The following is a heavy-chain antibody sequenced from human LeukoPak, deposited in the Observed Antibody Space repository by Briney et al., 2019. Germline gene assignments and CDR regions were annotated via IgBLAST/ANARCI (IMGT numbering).Heavy chain of an antibody. Sequence: GGSLRLSCAASGFIFRSYGMHWVRQAPGKGLEWVAGIRYDGSNKYYVDSVKGRFTISRDNSKNTLYLQMNSLRAEDTAVYYCARDIGGSLDYWGQGTLVTVSS. V-gene: IGHV3-33*01. D-gene: IGHD1-26*01. CDR3: ARDIGGSLDY. CDR2: IRYDGSNK. CDR1: GFIFRSYG. J-gene: IGHJ4*02.